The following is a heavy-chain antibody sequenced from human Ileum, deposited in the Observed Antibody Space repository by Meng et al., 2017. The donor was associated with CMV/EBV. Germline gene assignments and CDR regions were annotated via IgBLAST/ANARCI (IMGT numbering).Heavy chain of an antibody. CDR1: GGSVSSGSYY. J-gene: IGHJ4*02. D-gene: IGHD3-3*01. Sequence: SETLSLTCTVSGGSVSSGSYYWSWIRQPPGKGLEWIGYIYYSGSTNYNPPLKSRVTISVDTSKNQFSLKLSSVTAADTAVYYCARFTIFGVVTYFDYWGQGTLVTVSS. CDR2: IYYSGST. V-gene: IGHV4-61*01. CDR3: ARFTIFGVVTYFDY.